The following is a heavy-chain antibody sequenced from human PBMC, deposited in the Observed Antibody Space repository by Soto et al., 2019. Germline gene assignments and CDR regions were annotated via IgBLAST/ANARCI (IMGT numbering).Heavy chain of an antibody. CDR2: IIPIFGTA. CDR3: ATEGDGSGSYYYGMDV. Sequence: QVQLVQSGAEVKKPGSSVKVSCKASGGTFSSYAITWVRQAPGQGLEWMGGIIPIFGTANYAQKFQGRVTITADESTSTGYMELSSLRSEDTAVYYCATEGDGSGSYYYGMDVWGQGTTVTVSS. V-gene: IGHV1-69*12. D-gene: IGHD3-22*01. J-gene: IGHJ6*02. CDR1: GGTFSSYA.